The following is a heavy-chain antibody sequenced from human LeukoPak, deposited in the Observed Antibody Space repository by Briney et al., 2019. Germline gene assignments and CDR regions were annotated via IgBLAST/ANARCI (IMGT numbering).Heavy chain of an antibody. CDR3: ARDLSGVTGYTYGRGIDY. CDR1: GFTFSSYW. D-gene: IGHD5-18*01. CDR2: IKQDGSEK. J-gene: IGHJ4*02. Sequence: GGSLRLSCAASGFTFSSYWMSWVRQAPGKGLEWVANIKQDGSEKYYVDSVKGRFTISRDNAKDSLYLQMNSLRAEDTAIYYCARDLSGVTGYTYGRGIDYWGQGTLVTVSS. V-gene: IGHV3-7*01.